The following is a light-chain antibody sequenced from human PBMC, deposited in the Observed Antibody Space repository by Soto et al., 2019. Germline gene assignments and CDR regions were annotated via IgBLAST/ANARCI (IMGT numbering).Light chain of an antibody. CDR2: AAS. CDR3: LNYTRPPLI. J-gene: IGKJ3*01. CDR1: QGIDTN. V-gene: IGKV1-27*01. Sequence: DMQMTHPPSSLAAPVGDRVTVTCRASQGIDTNLDWYQQKPGQVPKLLIYAASTLQSGVPSRCSGSGAGRDVTRIISSLQPDDVVTYYCLNYTRPPLIFGPGTKVDIK.